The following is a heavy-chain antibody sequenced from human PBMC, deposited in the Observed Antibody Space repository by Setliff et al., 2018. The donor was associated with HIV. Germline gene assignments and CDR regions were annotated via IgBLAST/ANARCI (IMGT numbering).Heavy chain of an antibody. CDR3: ARQVSIPGVAITPVDY. CDR2: INHSGST. V-gene: IGHV4-34*01. Sequence: SETLSLTCAVFGGSFTDIGGSFTDYYWIWIRQPPGKGLEWIGEINHSGSTHYNPSLKSRFTISVDTSKNQFSLKVNSVTAADTAVYYCARQVSIPGVAITPVDYWGQGALVTVSS. D-gene: IGHD5-12*01. J-gene: IGHJ4*02. CDR1: GGSFTDIGGSFTDYY.